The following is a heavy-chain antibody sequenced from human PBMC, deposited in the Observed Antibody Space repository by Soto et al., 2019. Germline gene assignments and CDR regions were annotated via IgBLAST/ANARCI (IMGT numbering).Heavy chain of an antibody. D-gene: IGHD6-13*01. V-gene: IGHV3-30*18. J-gene: IGHJ4*02. Sequence: VQLVESGGGVVQPGRSLRLSCAASGFTFSNYGMHWVRQAPGKGLEWVAVISYDGSNKYYADSVKGRFTISRDNSKNTLYLQMNSLRAEDTAVYYCAKETSSSCIDYWGQGTLVTVSS. CDR3: AKETSSSCIDY. CDR1: GFTFSNYG. CDR2: ISYDGSNK.